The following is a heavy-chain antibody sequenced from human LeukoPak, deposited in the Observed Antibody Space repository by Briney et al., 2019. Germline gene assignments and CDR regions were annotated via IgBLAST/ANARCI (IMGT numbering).Heavy chain of an antibody. D-gene: IGHD1-26*01. V-gene: IGHV1-2*02. J-gene: IGHJ4*02. CDR1: GYTFTGYY. Sequence: ASVKVSCKASGYTFTGYYMHWVRQAPGQRLEWMGWINPNSGGTNYAQKFQGRVTMTRDTSISTAYMELSRLRSDDTAVYYCAAPTYSGSYWFDYWGQGTLVTVSS. CDR2: INPNSGGT. CDR3: AAPTYSGSYWFDY.